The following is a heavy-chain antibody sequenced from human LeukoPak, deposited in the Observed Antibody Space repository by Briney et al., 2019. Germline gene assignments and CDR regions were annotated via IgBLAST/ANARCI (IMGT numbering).Heavy chain of an antibody. CDR2: ISSSSYI. J-gene: IGHJ4*02. CDR1: GFTFSSYS. CDR3: ARTKTGAGKGDY. Sequence: GGFLRLSCAASGFTFSSYSMNWVRQAPGKGQEWVSSISSSSYIYYADSVKGRFTISRDNAKNSLYLQMNSLRAEDTAVYYCARTKTGAGKGDYWGQGTLVTVSS. D-gene: IGHD6-13*01. V-gene: IGHV3-21*01.